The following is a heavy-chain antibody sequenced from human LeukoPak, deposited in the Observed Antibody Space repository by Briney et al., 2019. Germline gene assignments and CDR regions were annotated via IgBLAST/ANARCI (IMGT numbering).Heavy chain of an antibody. D-gene: IGHD3-9*01. CDR3: ARGHYDVLAASYKWTPDY. V-gene: IGHV3-21*04. J-gene: IGHJ4*02. CDR1: GFTFNTFN. CDR2: ITSGGDYI. Sequence: GGSLRLSCAASGFTFNTFNMNWVRQAPGKGLEWVSSITSGGDYIYYADSVKGRFTTSRDNAKNSLSLQLNSLRVEDTAVYYCARGHYDVLAASYKWTPDYWGQGTLVTVAS.